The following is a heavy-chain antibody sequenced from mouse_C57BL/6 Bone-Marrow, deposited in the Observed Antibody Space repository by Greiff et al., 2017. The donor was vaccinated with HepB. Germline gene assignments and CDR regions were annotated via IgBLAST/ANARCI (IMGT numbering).Heavy chain of an antibody. CDR1: GYSFTGYY. CDR3: ARGWHYGKSWYFDV. J-gene: IGHJ1*03. V-gene: IGHV1-42*01. CDR2: INPSTGGT. Sequence: EVKLMESGPELVKPGASVKISCKASGYSFTGYYMNWVKQSPEKSLEWIGEINPSTGGTTYNQKFKAKATLTVDKSSSTAYMQLKSLTSEDSAVYYCARGWHYGKSWYFDVWGTGTTVTVSS. D-gene: IGHD2-1*01.